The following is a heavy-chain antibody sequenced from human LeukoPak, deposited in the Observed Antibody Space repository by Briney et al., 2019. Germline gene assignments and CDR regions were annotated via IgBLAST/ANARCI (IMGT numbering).Heavy chain of an antibody. Sequence: GGSLRLSCAASGFTFSSYEMNRVRQAPGKGLEWVSYISSSGSTIYYADSVKGRFTISGDNAKNSLYLQMNSLRAEDTAVYYCAELGITMIGGVWGKGTTVTISS. V-gene: IGHV3-48*03. CDR3: AELGITMIGGV. D-gene: IGHD3-10*02. CDR1: GFTFSSYE. J-gene: IGHJ6*04. CDR2: ISSSGSTI.